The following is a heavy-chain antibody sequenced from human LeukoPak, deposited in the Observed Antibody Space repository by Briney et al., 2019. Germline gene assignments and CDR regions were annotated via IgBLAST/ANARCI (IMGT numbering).Heavy chain of an antibody. D-gene: IGHD4-11*01. Sequence: SETLSHTCAVYGGSFSGYYWSWIRQPPGKGREWIGEINHGGSTNYNPSLKSRVTTSVDTSKNQFSLKLNSVTAADTAVYYCARGADSNTHYFDYWGQGTLVTVSS. CDR2: INHGGST. CDR1: GGSFSGYY. CDR3: ARGADSNTHYFDY. J-gene: IGHJ4*02. V-gene: IGHV4-34*01.